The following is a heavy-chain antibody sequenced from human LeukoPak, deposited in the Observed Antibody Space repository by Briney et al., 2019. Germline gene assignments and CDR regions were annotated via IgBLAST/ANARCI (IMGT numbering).Heavy chain of an antibody. CDR1: GGSISSGSYY. Sequence: SQTLSLTCTVSGGSISSGSYYWSWIRQPAGKGLEWIGRIYTSGSTNYNPSLKSRVTISVDTSKNQFSLKLSSVTAADTAVYYCARAGAGSYYLYYYMDVWGKGTTVTISS. CDR2: IYTSGST. J-gene: IGHJ6*03. V-gene: IGHV4-61*02. CDR3: ARAGAGSYYLYYYMDV. D-gene: IGHD3-10*01.